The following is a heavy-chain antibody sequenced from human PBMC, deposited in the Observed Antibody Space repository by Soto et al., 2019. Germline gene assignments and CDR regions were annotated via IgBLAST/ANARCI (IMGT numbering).Heavy chain of an antibody. Sequence: EVQLVESGGVVVQPGGSLRLSCAASGFTFDDYTMHWVRQVPGKALEWVSLISWDGGSTYYADSVKGRFTISRDNSKNSLYLQMNSLRTEDTALYYCAKEAGYSGSYYFDYWGQGTPVTVSS. J-gene: IGHJ4*02. D-gene: IGHD1-26*01. V-gene: IGHV3-43*01. CDR1: GFTFDDYT. CDR3: AKEAGYSGSYYFDY. CDR2: ISWDGGST.